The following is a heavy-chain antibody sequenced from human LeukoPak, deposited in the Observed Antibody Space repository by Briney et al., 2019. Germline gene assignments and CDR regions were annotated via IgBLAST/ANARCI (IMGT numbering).Heavy chain of an antibody. D-gene: IGHD6-13*01. V-gene: IGHV3-9*01. CDR2: ISWNSGSI. CDR3: AKDIAAAAPYYFDY. Sequence: GRSLRLSCAASGFTFDDYAMPWVRHAPGKGLEWVSGISWNSGSIGYADSVKGRFTISRDNAKNSLYLQMNSLRAEDTALYYCAKDIAAAAPYYFDYWGQGTLVTVSS. CDR1: GFTFDDYA. J-gene: IGHJ4*02.